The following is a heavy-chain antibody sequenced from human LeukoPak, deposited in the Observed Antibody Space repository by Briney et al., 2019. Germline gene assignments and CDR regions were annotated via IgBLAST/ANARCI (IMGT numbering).Heavy chain of an antibody. V-gene: IGHV4-59*01. D-gene: IGHD6-19*01. CDR2: MYYRGST. CDR3: ARLAVAGDYDHFYFYMDA. J-gene: IGHJ6*03. CDR1: GGSISSVY. Sequence: SETLSLTCTVSGGSISSVYWTWVRQPPGQGLEWIGYMYYRGSTNYNTPLKSRVGISVDTSKTQVSLKVNSVTAADTAVYYCARLAVAGDYDHFYFYMDAWGKGTTVTVSS.